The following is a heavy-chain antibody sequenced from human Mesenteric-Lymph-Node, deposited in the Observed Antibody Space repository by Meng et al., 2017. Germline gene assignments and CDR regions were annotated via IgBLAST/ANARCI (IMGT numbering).Heavy chain of an antibody. Sequence: GESLKISCAASGFTFSSYAMSWVRQAPGRGLEWVSVVGDTGGTTYHADSVRGRFTISRDNSKNTLYLQMNSLRAEDTAVYFCAKGRSSSGNTREFDYWGQGALVTVSS. D-gene: IGHD1-26*01. CDR1: GFTFSSYA. CDR3: AKGRSSSGNTREFDY. J-gene: IGHJ4*02. V-gene: IGHV3-23*01. CDR2: VGDTGGTT.